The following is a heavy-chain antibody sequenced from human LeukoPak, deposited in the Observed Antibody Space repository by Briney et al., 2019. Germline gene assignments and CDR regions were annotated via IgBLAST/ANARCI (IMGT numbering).Heavy chain of an antibody. V-gene: IGHV1-69*06. Sequence: SVKVSCKASGGTFSSYAISWVRQAPGQGLEWMGGIIPIFGTANYAQEFQGRVTITADKSTSTAYMELSSLRSEDTAVYYCARAPLSDGNYYYYMDVWGKGTTVTVSS. CDR2: IIPIFGTA. CDR3: ARAPLSDGNYYYYMDV. J-gene: IGHJ6*03. CDR1: GGTFSSYA. D-gene: IGHD1-26*01.